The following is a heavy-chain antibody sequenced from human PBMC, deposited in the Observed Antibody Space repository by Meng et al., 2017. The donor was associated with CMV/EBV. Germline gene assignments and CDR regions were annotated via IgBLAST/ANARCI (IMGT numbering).Heavy chain of an antibody. CDR3: ARARVATTGYYYCGMDV. Sequence: GESLKISCAASGFTFSSYWMHWVRQAPGKGLVWVSRINSDGSSTSYADSVEGRFTISRDNAKNTLYLQMNSLRAEDTAVYYCARARVATTGYYYCGMDVWGQGTTVTVSS. D-gene: IGHD1-1*01. CDR2: INSDGSST. V-gene: IGHV3-74*01. J-gene: IGHJ6*02. CDR1: GFTFSSYW.